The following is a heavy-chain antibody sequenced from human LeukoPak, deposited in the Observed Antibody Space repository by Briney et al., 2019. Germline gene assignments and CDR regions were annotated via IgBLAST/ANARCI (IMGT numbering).Heavy chain of an antibody. J-gene: IGHJ4*02. Sequence: SETLSLTCTVSGYSISSGYYWGWIRQPPGKGLEWIGEINHSGSTNYSPSLKSRVTISVDTSKNQFSLKLSSVTAADTAVYYCARSELGSITTGFDYWGQGTLVTVSS. CDR2: INHSGST. V-gene: IGHV4-38-2*02. CDR3: ARSELGSITTGFDY. CDR1: GYSISSGYY. D-gene: IGHD3-22*01.